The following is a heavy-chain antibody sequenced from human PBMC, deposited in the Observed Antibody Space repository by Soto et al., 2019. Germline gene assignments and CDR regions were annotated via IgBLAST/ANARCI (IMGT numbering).Heavy chain of an antibody. Sequence: ASVKVSCKASGYTFTSYDINWVRQATGQGLEWMGWMNPNSGNTGYAQKFQGRVTMTRNTSISTAYMELSSLRSEDTAVYYCARGHVLLWVAELLDHYYGMDVWGQGTTVTVSS. D-gene: IGHD3-10*01. V-gene: IGHV1-8*01. CDR2: MNPNSGNT. J-gene: IGHJ6*02. CDR3: ARGHVLLWVAELLDHYYGMDV. CDR1: GYTFTSYD.